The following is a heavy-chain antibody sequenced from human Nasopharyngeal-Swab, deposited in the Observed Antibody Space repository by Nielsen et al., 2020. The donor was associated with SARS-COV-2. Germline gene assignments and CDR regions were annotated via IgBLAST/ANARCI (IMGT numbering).Heavy chain of an antibody. CDR2: INHSGST. Sequence: SETLSLTCAVYGGSFSGYYWSWIRQPPGKGLEWIGEINHSGSTNYNPSLKSRVTISVGTSKNQFSLKLSSVTAADTAVYYCARGRGSLDYWGQGTLVTVSS. CDR3: ARGRGSLDY. D-gene: IGHD5-12*01. J-gene: IGHJ4*02. V-gene: IGHV4-34*01. CDR1: GGSFSGYY.